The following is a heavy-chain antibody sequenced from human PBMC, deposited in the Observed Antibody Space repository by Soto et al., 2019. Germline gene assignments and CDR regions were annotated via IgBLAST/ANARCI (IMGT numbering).Heavy chain of an antibody. D-gene: IGHD4-17*01. CDR3: AKDVGDGDYAWNFDY. CDR2: ISGSGGST. Sequence: GGSLRLSCAASGFTFSSYAMSWVRQAPGKGLEWVSAISGSGGSTYYADSVKGRFTISRDNSKNTLYLQMNSLRAEDTAVYYCAKDVGDGDYAWNFDYWGQGTLVTVSS. J-gene: IGHJ4*02. CDR1: GFTFSSYA. V-gene: IGHV3-23*01.